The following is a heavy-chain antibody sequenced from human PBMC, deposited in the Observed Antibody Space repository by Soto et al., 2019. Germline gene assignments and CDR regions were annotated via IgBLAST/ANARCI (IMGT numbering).Heavy chain of an antibody. V-gene: IGHV1-69*01. CDR2: ITPYYNTL. D-gene: IGHD6-19*01. J-gene: IGHJ4*02. CDR3: ASGASRWYAYVFDS. CDR1: EGTFNSYA. Sequence: QAQVVQSGAEVRKPGSSVKLSCKASEGTFNSYAIAWVRQAPGQGLEWMGGITPYYNTLNYAQKFQDRVTITADDSTNTAYMELRSLRSDDTAVYFCASGASRWYAYVFDSWAQGTLVTVSS.